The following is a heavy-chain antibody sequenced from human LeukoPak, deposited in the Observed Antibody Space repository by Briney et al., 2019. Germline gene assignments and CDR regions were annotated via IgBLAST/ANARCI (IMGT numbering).Heavy chain of an antibody. CDR2: IAPDGSAQ. V-gene: IGHV3-7*01. J-gene: IGHJ4*02. D-gene: IGHD1-26*01. CDR3: ARVIGGAIDH. CDR1: GFTFSLYS. Sequence: GGSLRLSCAASGFTFSLYSMTWVRQVPGKGLEWVANIAPDGSAQNYVDSLEGRFTISRDNPKNSLYLQMHSLRAEDAAVYYCARVIGGAIDHWGQGTLVTVSS.